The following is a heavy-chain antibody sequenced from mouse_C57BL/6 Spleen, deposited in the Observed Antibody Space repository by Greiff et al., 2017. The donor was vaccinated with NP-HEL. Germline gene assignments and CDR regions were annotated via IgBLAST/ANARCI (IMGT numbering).Heavy chain of an antibody. CDR1: GYTFTSYD. CDR2: IYPRDGST. J-gene: IGHJ1*03. CDR3: ARFYGSSYWYFDV. V-gene: IGHV1-85*01. Sequence: VQLQQSGPELVKPGASVKLSCKASGYTFTSYDINWVKHRPGQGLEWIGWIYPRDGSTKYNEKFKGKATLTVDTSSSTAYMELHSLTSEDSAVYFCARFYGSSYWYFDVWGTGTTVTVSS. D-gene: IGHD1-1*01.